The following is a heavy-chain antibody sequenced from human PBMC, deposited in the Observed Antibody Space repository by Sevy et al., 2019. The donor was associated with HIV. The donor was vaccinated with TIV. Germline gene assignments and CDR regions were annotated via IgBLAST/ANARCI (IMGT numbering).Heavy chain of an antibody. D-gene: IGHD3-9*01. Sequence: SDTLSLTCTVSGGSISSGGYYWSWIRQHPGKGLEWIGYIYYSGSTYYNPSLKSRVTISVDTSKNQFSLKLSSVTAADTAVYYCARGPHYDILTGYYSPFDYWGQGTLVTVSS. CDR1: GGSISSGGYY. CDR2: IYYSGST. V-gene: IGHV4-31*03. CDR3: ARGPHYDILTGYYSPFDY. J-gene: IGHJ4*02.